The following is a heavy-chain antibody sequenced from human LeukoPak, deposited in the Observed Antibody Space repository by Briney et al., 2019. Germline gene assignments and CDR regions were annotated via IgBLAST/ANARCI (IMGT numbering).Heavy chain of an antibody. CDR3: ARVLRLGELQEGMDV. D-gene: IGHD3-16*01. V-gene: IGHV3-23*01. J-gene: IGHJ6*02. CDR2: ISGSGGST. CDR1: GFTFSSYA. Sequence: GGSLRLSCAASGFTFSSYAMSWVRQAPGKGLEWVSGISGSGGSTSYAQKFQGRVTMTRDTSTSTVYMELSSLRSEDTAVYYCARVLRLGELQEGMDVWGQGTTVTVSS.